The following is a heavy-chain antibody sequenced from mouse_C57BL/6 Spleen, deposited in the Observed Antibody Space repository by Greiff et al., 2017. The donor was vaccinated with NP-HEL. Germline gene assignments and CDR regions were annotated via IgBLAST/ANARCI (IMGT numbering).Heavy chain of an antibody. Sequence: EVQLQESGPGMVKPSQSLSLTCTVTGYSITSGYDWHWIRHFPGNKLEWMGYISYSGSTNYTPSLKSRIPITHDTSKNHFYLKLNSVTTEDPATYYCARASYDYDGVGYFDYWGQGTTLTVSS. CDR1: GYSITSGYD. V-gene: IGHV3-1*01. CDR3: ARASYDYDGVGYFDY. D-gene: IGHD2-4*01. J-gene: IGHJ2*01. CDR2: ISYSGST.